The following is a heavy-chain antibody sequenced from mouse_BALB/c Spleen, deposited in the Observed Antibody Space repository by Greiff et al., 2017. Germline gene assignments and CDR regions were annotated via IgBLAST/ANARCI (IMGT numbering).Heavy chain of an antibody. CDR3: ARETLLTGAMDY. Sequence: EVKVVESGGGLVQPGGSLKLSCAASGFTFSSYGMSWVRQTPDKRLELVATINSNGGSTYYPDSVKGRFTISRDNAKNTLYLQMSSLKSEDTAMYYCARETLLTGAMDYWGQGTSVTVSS. V-gene: IGHV5-6-3*01. D-gene: IGHD2-1*01. CDR2: INSNGGST. CDR1: GFTFSSYG. J-gene: IGHJ4*01.